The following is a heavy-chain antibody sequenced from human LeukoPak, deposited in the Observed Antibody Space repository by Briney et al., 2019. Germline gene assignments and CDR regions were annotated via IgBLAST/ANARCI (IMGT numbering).Heavy chain of an antibody. CDR2: IKNRGDGGTT. CDR1: GFTFSNFW. J-gene: IGHJ4*02. Sequence: GGSLRLSCVASGFTFSNFWMSWVRQAPGKGLEWVGRIKNRGDGGTTDYAASVKVRFTISRDDSKDTLFLQMDSLRTDDTAVYYCPTGVFGVLPDYWGQGTLVTVSS. CDR3: PTGVFGVLPDY. D-gene: IGHD3-3*01. V-gene: IGHV3-15*01.